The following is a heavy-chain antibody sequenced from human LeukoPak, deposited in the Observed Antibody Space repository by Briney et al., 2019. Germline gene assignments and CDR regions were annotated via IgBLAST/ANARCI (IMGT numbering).Heavy chain of an antibody. J-gene: IGHJ2*01. CDR1: GFTFSSFT. V-gene: IGHV3-23*01. CDR2: YNGGNDGT. CDR3: AKANGITGTTYWYFDL. D-gene: IGHD1-7*01. Sequence: GGSLRLSCAASGFTFSSFTMSGVRQAPEKGLEWLSVYNGGNDGTYYADSVKGRFTISRDNSKNTLYLQLNSLRTEDTAVYYCAKANGITGTTYWYFDLWGRGTLVTVSS.